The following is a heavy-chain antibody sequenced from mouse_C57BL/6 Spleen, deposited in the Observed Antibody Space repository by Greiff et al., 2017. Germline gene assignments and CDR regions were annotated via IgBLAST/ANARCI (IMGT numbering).Heavy chain of an antibody. V-gene: IGHV1-9*01. Sequence: VQLQQSGAELMKPGASVKLSCKATGYTFTGYWIEWVKQRPGHGLEWIGEILPGSGSTTYNEKFKGKATFTADTSSNTAYMQLSSLTTEDSAIYYCAREASSDAMDYWGQGTSVTVSS. CDR1: GYTFTGYW. D-gene: IGHD3-2*02. CDR3: AREASSDAMDY. CDR2: ILPGSGST. J-gene: IGHJ4*01.